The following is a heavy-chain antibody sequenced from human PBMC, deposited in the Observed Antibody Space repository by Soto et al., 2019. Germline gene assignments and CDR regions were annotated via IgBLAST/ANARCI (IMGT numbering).Heavy chain of an antibody. Sequence: QVQLVESGGGVIQHGRSLRLSCAASGFTFSSYAMHWVRHAPGKGLEWVAVISYDGSNKYYADSVKGRFTISRDNSKNTLYLQMNSLRAEDTAVYYCARDPDYDFWGHFDYWGQGTLVTVSS. CDR2: ISYDGSNK. D-gene: IGHD3-3*01. J-gene: IGHJ4*02. CDR1: GFTFSSYA. V-gene: IGHV3-30-3*01. CDR3: ARDPDYDFWGHFDY.